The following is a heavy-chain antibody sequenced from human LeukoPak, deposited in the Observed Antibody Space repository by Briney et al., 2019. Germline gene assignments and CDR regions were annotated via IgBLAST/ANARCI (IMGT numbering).Heavy chain of an antibody. V-gene: IGHV4-39*01. CDR3: AALKRDGRSNFDY. J-gene: IGHJ4*02. CDR2: IYYSGST. Sequence: PSETLSLTCTVSGGSISSSSYYWGWIRQPPGKGLERIGSIYYSGSTYYNPSLKSRVTISVDTSKNQFSLKLSSVTAADTAVYYCAALKRDGRSNFDYWGQGTLVTVSS. CDR1: GGSISSSSYY. D-gene: IGHD5-24*01.